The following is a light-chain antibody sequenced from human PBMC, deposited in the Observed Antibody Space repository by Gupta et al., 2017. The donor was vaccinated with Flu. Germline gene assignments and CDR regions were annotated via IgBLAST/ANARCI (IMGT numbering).Light chain of an antibody. CDR3: QQRSNWGFT. Sequence: VLTHAPATLSLSPGERATLSCRASQSVSSYLAWYQQKPGQAPRLLIYDASNRATGIPARFSGSGSGTDFTLTISSLEPEDFAVYYCQQRSNWGFTFGPGTKVDIK. V-gene: IGKV3-11*01. CDR1: QSVSSY. J-gene: IGKJ3*01. CDR2: DAS.